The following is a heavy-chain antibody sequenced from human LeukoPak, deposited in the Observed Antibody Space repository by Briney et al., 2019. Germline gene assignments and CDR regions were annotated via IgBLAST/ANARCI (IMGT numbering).Heavy chain of an antibody. V-gene: IGHV4-39*01. CDR1: GVSISSSNSY. CDR3: ARQTGSGLFILP. CDR2: IYYSGNT. Sequence: SETLSLTCTVSGVSISSSNSYWGWIRQPPGKGLEWIGSIYYSGNTYYNASLKGQVSISIDTSKNQFSLRLTSVTAADTAVYYCARQTGSGLFILPGGQGTLVTVSS. J-gene: IGHJ4*02. D-gene: IGHD3/OR15-3a*01.